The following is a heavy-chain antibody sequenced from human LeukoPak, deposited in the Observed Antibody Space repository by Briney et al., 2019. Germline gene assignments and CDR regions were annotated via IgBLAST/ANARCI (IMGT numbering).Heavy chain of an antibody. CDR2: IYYSGSS. Sequence: PSETLSLTCTVSGGSISSGDYYWSWIRQPPGKGLEWIGYIYYSGSSYYNPSLKSRVTISVDTSKNQFSLKLSSVTAADTAVYYCARVRPEPGEPHYYFDYWGQGTLVTVSS. D-gene: IGHD7-27*01. J-gene: IGHJ4*02. CDR1: GGSISSGDYY. CDR3: ARVRPEPGEPHYYFDY. V-gene: IGHV4-30-4*01.